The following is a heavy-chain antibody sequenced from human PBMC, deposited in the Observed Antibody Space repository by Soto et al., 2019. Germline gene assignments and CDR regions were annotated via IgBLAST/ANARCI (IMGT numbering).Heavy chain of an antibody. CDR1: GYTFTSYA. CDR3: ARGGSLYWYFDL. V-gene: IGHV1-3*01. J-gene: IGHJ2*01. Sequence: QVQLVQSGAEVKKPGASVKGSCKASGYTFTSYAMHWVRQAPGQRLEWMGWINAGNGNTKYSQKFQGRVTIPRDTSASTVYMELSSLRSEDTAVYYCARGGSLYWYFDLWGRSTLVTVSS. CDR2: INAGNGNT. D-gene: IGHD1-26*01.